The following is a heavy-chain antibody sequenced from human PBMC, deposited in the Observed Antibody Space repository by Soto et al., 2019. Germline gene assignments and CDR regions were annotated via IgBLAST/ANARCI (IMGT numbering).Heavy chain of an antibody. V-gene: IGHV1-18*01. CDR3: ARDAANYYDSSGYDY. CDR1: GYTFTSYG. D-gene: IGHD3-22*01. CDR2: ISAYNGNT. J-gene: IGHJ4*02. Sequence: ASVKVSCKASGYTFTSYGISWVRQAPGQGLEWMGWISAYNGNTNYAQKLQGRVTMTTDTSTSTAYMELRSLRSDDTAVYYCARDAANYYDSSGYDYWGQGTLVTVSS.